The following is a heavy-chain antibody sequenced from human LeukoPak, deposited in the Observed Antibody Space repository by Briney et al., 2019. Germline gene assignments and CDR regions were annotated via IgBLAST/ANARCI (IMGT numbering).Heavy chain of an antibody. J-gene: IGHJ4*02. Sequence: SETLSLTCTVSGGSISSSSYYWGWIRQPPGKGLEWIGSIYYSGSTYYNPSLKSRVTISVDTSKNQFSLKLSSVTAADTAVYYCARHLSMAPAFFDYWGQGTLVTVSS. CDR2: IYYSGST. CDR1: GGSISSSSYY. D-gene: IGHD2/OR15-2a*01. CDR3: ARHLSMAPAFFDY. V-gene: IGHV4-39*01.